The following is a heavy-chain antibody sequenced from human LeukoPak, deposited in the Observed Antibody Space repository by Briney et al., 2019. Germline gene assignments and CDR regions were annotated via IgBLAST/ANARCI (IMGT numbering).Heavy chain of an antibody. CDR2: ISGSGGST. J-gene: IGHJ4*02. D-gene: IGHD3-10*01. Sequence: PGGSLRLSCAASGFTFSNYWMAWVRQAPGKGLEWVSAISGSGGSTYYADSVKGRFTISRGNSKNTLYLQMNSLRAEDTAVYYCAKDPYYYGSGSYAYFDYWGQGTLVTVSS. CDR3: AKDPYYYGSGSYAYFDY. V-gene: IGHV3-23*01. CDR1: GFTFSNYW.